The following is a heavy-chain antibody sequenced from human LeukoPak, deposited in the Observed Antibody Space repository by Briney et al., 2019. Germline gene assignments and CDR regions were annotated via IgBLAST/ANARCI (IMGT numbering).Heavy chain of an antibody. CDR1: GFIFSNYF. Sequence: GGSLRLSCAASGFIFSNYFFVWVRQAPGKGLELISGISGNDGRTYFADSEKGRFTISRDNSKNTVYLQMNSLRAEDTAVYYCGRDPNGDYLGAFDFWGQGTMVSVSS. D-gene: IGHD4-17*01. CDR2: ISGNDGRT. CDR3: GRDPNGDYLGAFDF. J-gene: IGHJ3*01. V-gene: IGHV3-23*01.